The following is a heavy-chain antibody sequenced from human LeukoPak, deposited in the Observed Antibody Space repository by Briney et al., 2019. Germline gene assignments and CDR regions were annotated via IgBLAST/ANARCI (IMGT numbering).Heavy chain of an antibody. J-gene: IGHJ6*03. D-gene: IGHD3-10*01. CDR2: IHASENT. CDR1: GGSINNFY. Sequence: SETLSLTCTFSGGSINNFYWSWIRQPAGKGLEWIGRIHASENTNYNPSLKSRVTMSVDTSKNQFSLKLSSVTAADTAVYYCARGSNYYGSGSAYYYYMDVWGKGTTVTASS. CDR3: ARGSNYYGSGSAYYYYMDV. V-gene: IGHV4-4*07.